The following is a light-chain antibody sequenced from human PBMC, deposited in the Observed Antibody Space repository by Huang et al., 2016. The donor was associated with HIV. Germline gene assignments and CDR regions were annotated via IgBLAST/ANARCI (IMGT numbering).Light chain of an antibody. CDR1: QSVSSN. J-gene: IGKJ2*01. CDR2: GAS. V-gene: IGKV3-15*01. Sequence: EIVMTQSPATLSVSPGERATLSCRASQSVSSNLAWYQQKPGQAPRLLMYGASTRATGIPARFSGSGSRTEFTLTISSLQSEDFAVYYCQQYDNWPPIFGQGTKLEIK. CDR3: QQYDNWPPI.